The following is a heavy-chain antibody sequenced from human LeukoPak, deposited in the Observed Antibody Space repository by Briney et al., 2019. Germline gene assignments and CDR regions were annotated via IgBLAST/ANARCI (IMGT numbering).Heavy chain of an antibody. CDR2: IYYSGNT. CDR3: ARPYYYDSRIDP. V-gene: IGHV4-39*07. J-gene: IGHJ5*02. CDR1: GGSISSSSYY. Sequence: SETLSLTCSVSGGSISSSSYYWGWIRQPPGKGLEWIGSIYYSGNTYNNPSLKSRVTVSVDTSKNQFSLKLSSVTAADTAVYYCARPYYYDSRIDPWGQGTLVTVSS. D-gene: IGHD3-22*01.